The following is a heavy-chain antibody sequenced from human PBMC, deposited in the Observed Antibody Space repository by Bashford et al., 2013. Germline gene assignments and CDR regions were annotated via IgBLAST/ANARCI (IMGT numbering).Heavy chain of an antibody. J-gene: IGHJ4*02. CDR3: AKSMAVTGNF. CDR1: GFIFSNHA. D-gene: IGHD6-19*01. V-gene: IGHV3-23*01. CDR2: ISSSGDKT. Sequence: GGPVRLSCAGSGFIFSNHAMSWVRQAPGKGLEWVSVISSSGDKTYYTDSVKGRFTISRDNFRNTLYLQMNTLRAEDTAVYYCAKSMAVTGNFWGQGTLVTVSS.